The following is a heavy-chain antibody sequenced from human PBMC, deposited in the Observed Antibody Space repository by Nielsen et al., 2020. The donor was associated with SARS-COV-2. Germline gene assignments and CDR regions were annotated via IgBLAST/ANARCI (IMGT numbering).Heavy chain of an antibody. CDR2: IKSKVDGGTT. Sequence: GSLRLSCAASGFIFSDYAMAWVRQAPGKGLEWVGRIKSKVDGGTTDYAGPVKGRFTISRDDSKNTLYLQMNSLKTEDTAVYYCTTGGITMVRGVMQYWGQGTLVTVSP. CDR3: TTGGITMVRGVMQY. CDR1: GFIFSDYA. J-gene: IGHJ1*01. D-gene: IGHD3-10*01. V-gene: IGHV3-15*01.